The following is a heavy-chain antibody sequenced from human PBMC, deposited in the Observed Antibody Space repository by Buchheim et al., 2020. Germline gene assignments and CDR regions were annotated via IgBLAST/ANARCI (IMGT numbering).Heavy chain of an antibody. J-gene: IGHJ6*02. CDR1: GYTFTSYD. CDR3: ARGELLRFLEWLSAYYYYGMDV. D-gene: IGHD3-3*01. Sequence: QVQLVQSGAEVKKPGASVKVSCKASGYTFTSYDINWVRQATGQGLEWMGWMNPNSGNTGYAQKFQGRVTMTRNTSISTAYMELSSLRSEDTAVYYRARGELLRFLEWLSAYYYYGMDVWGQGTT. V-gene: IGHV1-8*01. CDR2: MNPNSGNT.